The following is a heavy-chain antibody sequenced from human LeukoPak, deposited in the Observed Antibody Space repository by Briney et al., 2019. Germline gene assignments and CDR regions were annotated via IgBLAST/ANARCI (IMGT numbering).Heavy chain of an antibody. CDR2: ISSSGSTI. CDR1: GFTFSSYE. J-gene: IGHJ4*02. Sequence: GGSLRLSCAASGFTFSSYEMNWVRQAPGKGLEWVSYISSSGSTIYYADSVKGRFTISRDNAKNSLYLQMNSLRADDTAVYYCASTHAHWRSFDYWGQGTLVTVSS. V-gene: IGHV3-48*03. D-gene: IGHD1-1*01. CDR3: ASTHAHWRSFDY.